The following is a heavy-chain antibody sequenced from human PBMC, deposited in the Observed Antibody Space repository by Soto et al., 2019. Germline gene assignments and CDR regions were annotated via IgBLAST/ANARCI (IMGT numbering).Heavy chain of an antibody. V-gene: IGHV3-23*01. D-gene: IGHD6-13*01. CDR1: GFTFINYA. CDR2: IGGGDGST. Sequence: EVQLLESGGGLVQPGGSLRLSCAASGFTFINYAMSWVRQAPGKGLEWVSTIGGGDGSTYYADPVKGRFTISRDNSNSALYLKMNSLRVGDTAIYYCAKGILVKPPGTRTFDIWGQGTMVIVSS. CDR3: AKGILVKPPGTRTFDI. J-gene: IGHJ3*02.